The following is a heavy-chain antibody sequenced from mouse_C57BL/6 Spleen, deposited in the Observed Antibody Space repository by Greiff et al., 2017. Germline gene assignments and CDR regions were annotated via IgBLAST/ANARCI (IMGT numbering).Heavy chain of an antibody. CDR1: GYTFTDYN. CDR3: ARTLITTVVAPYFDY. CDR2: INPNNGGT. D-gene: IGHD1-1*01. V-gene: IGHV1-22*01. Sequence: EVQLQQSGPELVKPGASVKMSCKASGYTFTDYNMHWVKQSHGKSLEWIGYINPNNGGTSYNQKFKGKATLTVNKSSSTAYMELRSLTSEDSAVXYCARTLITTVVAPYFDYWGQGTTLTVSS. J-gene: IGHJ2*01.